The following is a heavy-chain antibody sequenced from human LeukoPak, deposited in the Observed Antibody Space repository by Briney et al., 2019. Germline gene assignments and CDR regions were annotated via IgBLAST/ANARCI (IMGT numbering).Heavy chain of an antibody. D-gene: IGHD6-19*01. V-gene: IGHV4-59*01. Sequence: PSETLSLTCTVSGGSISSYYWSWIRQPPGKGLEWIGYIYYSGSTNYNPSLKSRVTISVDTSKNQFSLKLSSVTAADTAVYYCARPSGWYYFDYWGQGTLVTVSS. CDR2: IYYSGST. CDR1: GGSISSYY. J-gene: IGHJ4*02. CDR3: ARPSGWYYFDY.